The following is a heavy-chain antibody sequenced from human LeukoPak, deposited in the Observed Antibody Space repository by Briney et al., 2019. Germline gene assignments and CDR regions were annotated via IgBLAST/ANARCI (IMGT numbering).Heavy chain of an antibody. V-gene: IGHV1-18*01. CDR1: GCTFTSYG. D-gene: IGHD3-10*01. Sequence: ASVKVSCKASGCTFTSYGISWVRQAPGQGLEWMGWISAYNGNTNYAQKLQGRVTMTTDTSTSTAYMELRSLGSDDTAVYYCARDREVLLWFGETQDYWGQGTLVTVSS. CDR3: ARDREVLLWFGETQDY. J-gene: IGHJ4*02. CDR2: ISAYNGNT.